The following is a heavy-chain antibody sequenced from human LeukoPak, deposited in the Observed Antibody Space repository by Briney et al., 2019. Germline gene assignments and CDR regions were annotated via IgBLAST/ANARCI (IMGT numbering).Heavy chain of an antibody. D-gene: IGHD6-13*01. CDR3: ARHGGPSSWHRYDY. V-gene: IGHV4-59*08. Sequence: PSETLSLTCAVYGGSFSGYYWSWIRQPPGKGLEWIGYIYYSGSTNYNPSLKSRVTMSVDTSKNQFSLKLSSVTAADTAVYYCARHGGPSSWHRYDYRGQGTLVTVSS. CDR1: GGSFSGYY. J-gene: IGHJ4*02. CDR2: IYYSGST.